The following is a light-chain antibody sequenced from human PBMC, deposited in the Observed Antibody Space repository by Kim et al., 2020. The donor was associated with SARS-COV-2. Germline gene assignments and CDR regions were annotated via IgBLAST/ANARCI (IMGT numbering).Light chain of an antibody. Sequence: VSPGQTASITCSGDKLGDKYASWYQQKAGQSPVVVIYQDDKRPSGIPERFSGSNSGNTATLTITGTQPMDEADYYCQAWDSSTFVFGTGTKVTVL. V-gene: IGLV3-1*01. CDR1: KLGDKY. CDR3: QAWDSSTFV. J-gene: IGLJ1*01. CDR2: QDD.